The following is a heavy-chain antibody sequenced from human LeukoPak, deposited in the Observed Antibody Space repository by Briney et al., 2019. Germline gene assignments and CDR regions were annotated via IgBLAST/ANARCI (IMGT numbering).Heavy chain of an antibody. CDR2: IYYSGST. Sequence: SETLSLTCTVSGGSISSSSYYWGWIRQPPGKGLEWIGSIYYSGSTYYNPSLKSRATISVDTSKNQFSLKLSSVTAADTAVYYCARSGYDFWSGYRPYMDVWGKGTTVTVSS. V-gene: IGHV4-39*01. D-gene: IGHD3-3*01. CDR3: ARSGYDFWSGYRPYMDV. CDR1: GGSISSSSYY. J-gene: IGHJ6*03.